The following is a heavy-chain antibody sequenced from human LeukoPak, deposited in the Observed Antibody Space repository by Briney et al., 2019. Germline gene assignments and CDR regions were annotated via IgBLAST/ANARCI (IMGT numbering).Heavy chain of an antibody. V-gene: IGHV3-9*01. D-gene: IGHD6-19*01. CDR2: ISWNSGTI. CDR1: GFTFDDYA. J-gene: IGHJ4*02. Sequence: GRSLRLSCAAPGFTFDDYAMHWVRQAPGKGLEWVSGISWNSGTIGYADSVKGRFTNSRDNARNSLYLQMNSLRTEDTALYYCVKSSSSDGSGSFDYWGQGTLVTVSS. CDR3: VKSSSSDGSGSFDY.